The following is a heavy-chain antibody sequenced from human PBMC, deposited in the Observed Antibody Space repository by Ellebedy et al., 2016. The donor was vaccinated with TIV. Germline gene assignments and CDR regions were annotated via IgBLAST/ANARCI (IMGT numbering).Heavy chain of an antibody. CDR1: GYTFISSY. D-gene: IGHD2-2*01. CDR3: ERGGRILTADALRFYYGMDV. Sequence: ASVKVSCKASGYTFISSYMHWVRQAPGQGLEGMGIINPTGGTTSYAQKFQGRVTITRDTSTSTVYVELSSLRSEDTAVYYCERGGRILTADALRFYYGMDVWGQGTTVTVSS. J-gene: IGHJ6*02. CDR2: INPTGGTT. V-gene: IGHV1-46*01.